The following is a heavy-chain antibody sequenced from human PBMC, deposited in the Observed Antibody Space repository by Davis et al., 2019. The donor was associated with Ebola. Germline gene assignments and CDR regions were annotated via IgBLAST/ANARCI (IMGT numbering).Heavy chain of an antibody. CDR1: GGSFSGYY. V-gene: IGHV4-34*01. Sequence: MPSETLSLTCAVYGGSFSGYYWSWIRQPPGKGLEWIGEINHSGSTNYNPSLKSRVTISLDTSKNQFSLTINSVTAADTGVYYCARTSLTSVSDAGLGYNYFDPWGRGTLVTVSS. CDR2: INHSGST. J-gene: IGHJ5*02. D-gene: IGHD4-17*01. CDR3: ARTSLTSVSDAGLGYNYFDP.